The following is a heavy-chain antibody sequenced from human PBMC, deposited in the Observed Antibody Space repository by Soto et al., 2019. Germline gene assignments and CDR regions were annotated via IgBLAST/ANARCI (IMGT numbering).Heavy chain of an antibody. CDR2: ISGSGDNT. CDR3: SKSPRRGYEPPWDY. CDR1: GFIFSTDA. J-gene: IGHJ4*02. D-gene: IGHD2-2*01. Sequence: EVQLLESGGRLVQPGGSLRLSCAASGFIFSTDALNWVRQAPGKGLEWVSGISGSGDNTYYADSVKGRFTISRDNSKNTLYLQMNDVRVEDTAVDYCSKSPRRGYEPPWDYWGQGTLVTVSS. V-gene: IGHV3-23*01.